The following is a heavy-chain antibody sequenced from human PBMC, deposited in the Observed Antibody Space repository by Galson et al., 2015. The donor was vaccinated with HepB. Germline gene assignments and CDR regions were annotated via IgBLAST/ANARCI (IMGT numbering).Heavy chain of an antibody. D-gene: IGHD3-22*01. CDR2: ISYDGSNR. V-gene: IGHV3-30*04. CDR1: GFTFSSYA. Sequence: SLRLSCAASGFTFSSYAMHWVRQAPGKGLEWVAVISYDGSNRYYADSVKGRFTISRGNSKNTLYLQMNSLRAEDTAVYYCAKDSSYYYDSSGYLFDYWGQGTLVTVSS. CDR3: AKDSSYYYDSSGYLFDY. J-gene: IGHJ4*02.